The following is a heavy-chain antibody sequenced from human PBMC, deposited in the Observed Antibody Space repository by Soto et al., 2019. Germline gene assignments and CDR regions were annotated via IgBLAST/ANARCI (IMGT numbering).Heavy chain of an antibody. CDR2: IYYSGST. V-gene: IGHV4-59*01. D-gene: IGHD3-10*01. J-gene: IGHJ4*02. CDR1: GVSISSLY. Sequence: SQTLSLTCTVSGVSISSLYWSWIRQPPGKGLEWIGNIYYSGSTNYNPSLKSRVTISVDTSKNQFSLKLSSVTAADTAVYYCASQTANYYGSGSYYLPFDYWGQGTLVTSPQ. CDR3: ASQTANYYGSGSYYLPFDY.